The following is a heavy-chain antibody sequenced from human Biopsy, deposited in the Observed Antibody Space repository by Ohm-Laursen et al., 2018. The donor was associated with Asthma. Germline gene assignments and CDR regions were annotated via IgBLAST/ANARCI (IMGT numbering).Heavy chain of an antibody. CDR2: ISFDGTNR. J-gene: IGHJ4*02. D-gene: IGHD1-26*01. V-gene: IGHV3-30*18. Sequence: RSLRLSCSASGFSFGNYGMHWVRQAPGKGLDWVAVISFDGTNRNYTDSVKGRFTISRDNSRNTLHLVMNSLRAEDTAVYFCAKEVFPGWELRRGPDSWGQGTLVTVSS. CDR3: AKEVFPGWELRRGPDS. CDR1: GFSFGNYG.